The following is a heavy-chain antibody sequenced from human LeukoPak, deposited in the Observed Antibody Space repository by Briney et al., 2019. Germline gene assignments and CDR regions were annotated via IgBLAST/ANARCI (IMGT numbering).Heavy chain of an antibody. CDR3: ARAEDYYGSGSYLDY. Sequence: SETLSLTCTVSGGSISSYYWSWIRQPAGKGLEWIGRIYTSGSTNYNPSLKSRVTMSVDASKNQFPLKLSSVTAADTAVYYCARAEDYYGSGSYLDYWGQGTLVTVSS. CDR1: GGSISSYY. V-gene: IGHV4-4*07. D-gene: IGHD3-10*01. J-gene: IGHJ4*02. CDR2: IYTSGST.